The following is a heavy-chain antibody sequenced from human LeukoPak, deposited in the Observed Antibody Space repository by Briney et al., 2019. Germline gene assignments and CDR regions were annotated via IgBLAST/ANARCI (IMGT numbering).Heavy chain of an antibody. Sequence: SETLSLTCAVYGGSFSGYYWSWIRQPPGKGLEWIGEINHSGSTNYNPSLKSRVTISVDTSKNQFSLKLPSVTAADTAVYYCASSPDDYGDYAAGNWFDSWGQGTLVTVSS. V-gene: IGHV4-34*01. J-gene: IGHJ5*01. CDR1: GGSFSGYY. D-gene: IGHD4-17*01. CDR2: INHSGST. CDR3: ASSPDDYGDYAAGNWFDS.